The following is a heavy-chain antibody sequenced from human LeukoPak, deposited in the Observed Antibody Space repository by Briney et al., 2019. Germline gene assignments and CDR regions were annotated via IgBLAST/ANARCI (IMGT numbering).Heavy chain of an antibody. D-gene: IGHD1-7*01. Sequence: GGSLRLSCAASGFTFSTNYMSWVRQAPGKGLEWVSAIYSDVYTYYHDSVKGRFTISRDNSKNPLYLKMNSINAADTAVSSCARDGSRGTPVSVGASDIWGPGTTVTV. CDR1: GFTFSTNY. CDR2: IYSDVYT. CDR3: ARDGSRGTPVSVGASDI. J-gene: IGHJ3*02. V-gene: IGHV3-53*01.